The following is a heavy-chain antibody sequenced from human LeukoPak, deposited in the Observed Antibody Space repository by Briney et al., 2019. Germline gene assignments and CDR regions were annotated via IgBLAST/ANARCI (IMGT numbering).Heavy chain of an antibody. Sequence: SETLCLTCTVSGGSISSSSYYWGWIRQPPGKGLEWIGSIYYSGSTNYNPSLKSRVTISVDTSKNQFSLKLSSVTAADTAVYYCARGNYDFWSGYYRPYYYYYYMDVWGKGTTVTVSS. D-gene: IGHD3-3*01. CDR3: ARGNYDFWSGYYRPYYYYYYMDV. CDR1: GGSISSSSYY. V-gene: IGHV4-39*07. J-gene: IGHJ6*03. CDR2: IYYSGST.